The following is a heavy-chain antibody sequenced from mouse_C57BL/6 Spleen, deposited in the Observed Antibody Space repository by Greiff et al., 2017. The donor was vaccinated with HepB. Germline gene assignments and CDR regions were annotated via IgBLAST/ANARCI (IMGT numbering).Heavy chain of an antibody. V-gene: IGHV1-52*01. CDR1: GYTFTSYW. D-gene: IGHD2-3*01. Sequence: QVQLQQPGAELGRPGSSVKLSCKASGYTFTSYWMHWVKQRPIQGLEWIGNIDPSDSETHYNQKFKDKATLTVDKSSSTAYMQLSSLTSEDSAVYYCARDGYYLDYWGQGTTLTVSS. CDR2: IDPSDSET. J-gene: IGHJ2*01. CDR3: ARDGYYLDY.